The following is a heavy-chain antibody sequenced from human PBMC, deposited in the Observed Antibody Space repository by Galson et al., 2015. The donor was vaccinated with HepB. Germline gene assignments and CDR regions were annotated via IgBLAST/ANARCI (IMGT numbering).Heavy chain of an antibody. CDR3: ARRNGGSALDY. CDR1: GFTFSSHT. CDR2: ITYDSSTK. D-gene: IGHD3-16*01. V-gene: IGHV3-30-3*01. J-gene: IGHJ4*02. Sequence: SLRLSCAAPGFTFSSHTMHWVRQAPGKGLEWITVITYDSSTKYYADSVRGRLTISRDNSKNTLHLEMNSLGAEDTAVYYCARRNGGSALDYWGQGTPVIVSS.